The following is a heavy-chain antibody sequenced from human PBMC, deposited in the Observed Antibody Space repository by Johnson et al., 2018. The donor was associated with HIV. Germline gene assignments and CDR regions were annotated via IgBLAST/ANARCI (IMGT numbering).Heavy chain of an antibody. CDR1: GFTFSSYA. V-gene: IGHV3-30*04. CDR2: LSYVGSNQ. D-gene: IGHD3-3*01. Sequence: VQLVESGGGVVQPGRSLRLSCAASGFTFSSYAMHWVRQAPGKGLEWVAVLSYVGSNQYYADSVKGRFTISRDNSKNTVFLQMNSLRPEDTAMYYCAAYYDFWSGSYTSGFDIWGQGTMVTVSS. J-gene: IGHJ3*02. CDR3: AAYYDFWSGSYTSGFDI.